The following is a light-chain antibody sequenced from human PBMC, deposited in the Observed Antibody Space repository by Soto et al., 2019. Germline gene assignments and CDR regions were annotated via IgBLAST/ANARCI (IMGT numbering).Light chain of an antibody. V-gene: IGKV1-27*01. CDR2: AAS. CDR3: QKNNSAPRT. CDR1: QGISNY. Sequence: DIQMTQSPSSLSASVGDRVTITCRASQGISNYLAWYQQKPGKVPKLLIYAASTLQSGVPSRFSGSGSGTDFTLTISRLQPEDVATYYYQKNNSAPRTFGQGTKVEIK. J-gene: IGKJ1*01.